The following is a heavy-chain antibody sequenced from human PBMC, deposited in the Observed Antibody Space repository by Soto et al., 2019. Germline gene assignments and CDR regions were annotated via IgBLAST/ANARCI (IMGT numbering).Heavy chain of an antibody. V-gene: IGHV4-39*01. Sequence: PSETLSLTCTVFGGSISSGPYSWGWIRQPPGKGLEWIGTFYYSGSTYYNPSLESRVTISVDTSKNQFSLKVSSVTAADTAVYYCARLGGYCTITSCYGYYGMDVWGQGTTVTVSS. CDR2: FYYSGST. CDR3: ARLGGYCTITSCYGYYGMDV. D-gene: IGHD2-2*01. J-gene: IGHJ6*02. CDR1: GGSISSGPYS.